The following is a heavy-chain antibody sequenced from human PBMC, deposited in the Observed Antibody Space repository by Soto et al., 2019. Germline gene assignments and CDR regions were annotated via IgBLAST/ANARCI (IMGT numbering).Heavy chain of an antibody. V-gene: IGHV1-69*13. J-gene: IGHJ5*02. Sequence: SVKVSCKASGGTFSSYAISWVRQAPGQGLEWMGGIIPIFGTANYAQKFQGRATITADESTSTAYMELSSLRSEDTAVYYCASVGDSSGYYLNWFDPWGQGTLVTVSS. CDR2: IIPIFGTA. D-gene: IGHD3-22*01. CDR1: GGTFSSYA. CDR3: ASVGDSSGYYLNWFDP.